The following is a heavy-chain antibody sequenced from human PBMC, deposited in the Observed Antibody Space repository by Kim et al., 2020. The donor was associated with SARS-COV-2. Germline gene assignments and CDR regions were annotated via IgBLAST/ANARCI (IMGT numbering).Heavy chain of an antibody. CDR2: ISWNSGSI. D-gene: IGHD4-17*01. CDR3: AKVSYGDLVYFDY. V-gene: IGHV3-9*01. J-gene: IGHJ4*02. CDR1: GFTFDDYA. Sequence: GGSLRLSCAASGFTFDDYAMHWVRQAPGKGLEWVSGISWNSGSIGYADSVKGRFTISRDNAKNSLYLQMNSLRAEDTALYYCAKVSYGDLVYFDYWGQGTLVTVSS.